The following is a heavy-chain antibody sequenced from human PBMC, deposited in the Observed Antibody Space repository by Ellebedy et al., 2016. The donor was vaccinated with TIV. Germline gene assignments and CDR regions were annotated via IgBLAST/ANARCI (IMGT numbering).Heavy chain of an antibody. V-gene: IGHV3-7*01. CDR1: GFSFRSYW. CDR3: ARRGRYGDYAVQVNSWFDR. D-gene: IGHD4-17*01. Sequence: PGGSLRLSCAATGFSFRSYWMSWVRQAPGKGLEWVANIYQDGSVQYYLDSLKGRFTISRDNAINSLFLQMNSLRAGDTAVYDCARRGRYGDYAVQVNSWFDRWGRGTLVTVSS. CDR2: IYQDGSVQ. J-gene: IGHJ5*02.